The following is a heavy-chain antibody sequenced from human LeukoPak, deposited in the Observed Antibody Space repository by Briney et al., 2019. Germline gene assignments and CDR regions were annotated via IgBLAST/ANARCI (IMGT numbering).Heavy chain of an antibody. CDR2: ISSSSKYI. V-gene: IGHV3-21*01. D-gene: IGHD2-2*03. CDR3: ARDLDIVVVPASWFYP. CDR1: GFTVSGNY. Sequence: GGSLRLSCAASGFTVSGNYMNWVRQAPGRGLEWVSSISSSSKYIYYADSVKGRFTISRDDAKNSLSLQMNSLRAEDTAVYYCARDLDIVVVPASWFYPWGQGTLVTVSS. J-gene: IGHJ5*02.